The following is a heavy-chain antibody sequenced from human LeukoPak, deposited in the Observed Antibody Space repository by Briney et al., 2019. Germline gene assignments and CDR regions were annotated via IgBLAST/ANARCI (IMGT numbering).Heavy chain of an antibody. J-gene: IGHJ4*02. CDR1: GFTFSSYG. D-gene: IGHD5-12*01. Sequence: GGSLRLSCAASGFTFSSYGMHWVRQVPGKGLEWVAVIWYDGSNKYYADSVKGRFTISRDNSKNTLYLQMNSLRAEDTAVYYCARDNSGYAFDYWGQGTLVTVSS. CDR3: ARDNSGYAFDY. CDR2: IWYDGSNK. V-gene: IGHV3-33*01.